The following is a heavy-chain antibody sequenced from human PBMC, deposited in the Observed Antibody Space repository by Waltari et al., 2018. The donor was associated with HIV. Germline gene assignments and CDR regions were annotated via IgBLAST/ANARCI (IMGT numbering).Heavy chain of an antibody. CDR2: VSYEGSNR. CDR1: GFTFSSYG. V-gene: IGHV3-30*18. D-gene: IGHD7-27*01. CDR3: AKDRVNKLGNPLGGMDV. J-gene: IGHJ6*02. Sequence: QVQLVESGGGVVQPGRSLRLSCAASGFTFSSYGMHWVRQAPGKGLEWVAVVSYEGSNRYYADSGKGRFTIARDNSKNTLYLQMNSLRAEETAVYYCAKDRVNKLGNPLGGMDVWRQGTTVTVSS.